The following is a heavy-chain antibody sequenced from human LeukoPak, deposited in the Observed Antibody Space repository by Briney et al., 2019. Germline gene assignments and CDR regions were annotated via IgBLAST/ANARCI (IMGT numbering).Heavy chain of an antibody. J-gene: IGHJ4*02. V-gene: IGHV3-21*01. Sequence: SGGSLRLSCAASGFTFSDESMNWVRQAPGKGLEWVSSISANSLHIFYVDSVKGRFTISRDNAKNSLYLQMNNLRVEDTAVYYCVGPDSQFDCWGQGTLVTVSS. CDR3: VGPDSQFDC. D-gene: IGHD3-10*01. CDR1: GFTFSDES. CDR2: ISANSLHI.